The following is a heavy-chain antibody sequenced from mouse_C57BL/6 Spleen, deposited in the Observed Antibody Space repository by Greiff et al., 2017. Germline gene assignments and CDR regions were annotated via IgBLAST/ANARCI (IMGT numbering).Heavy chain of an antibody. Sequence: QVQLQQSGAELVRPGASVTLSCKASGYTFTDYEMHWVKQTPVHGLEWIGAIDPETGGTAYNQKFKGKAILTAGKSSSTAYMELRSLTSEDSAVYYCTKGGFTTVVDWYFDVWGTGTTVTVSS. CDR3: TKGGFTTVVDWYFDV. D-gene: IGHD1-1*01. J-gene: IGHJ1*03. V-gene: IGHV1-15*01. CDR1: GYTFTDYE. CDR2: IDPETGGT.